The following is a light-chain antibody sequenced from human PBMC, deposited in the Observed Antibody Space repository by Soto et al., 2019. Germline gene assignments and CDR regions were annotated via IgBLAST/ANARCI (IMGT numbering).Light chain of an antibody. V-gene: IGKV1-33*01. J-gene: IGKJ2*01. CDR1: QDISNY. CDR2: DAS. CDR3: QQYDNLYT. Sequence: DIEMTQYQSSLSASVGDRVTITCQASQDISNYLNWYQQKPGKAPKLLIYDASTLETGVPSRFSGSGSGTDFTFTISSLQPEDIATYYCQQYDNLYTFGQ.